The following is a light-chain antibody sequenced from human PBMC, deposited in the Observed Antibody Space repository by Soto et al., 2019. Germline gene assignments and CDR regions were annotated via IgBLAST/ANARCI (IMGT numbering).Light chain of an antibody. Sequence: DIQMTQSPSSLSASVGDRVTITCRASQSISSYLNWYQQKPGKAPKVLIYAASSLQSGVPSRFSGSGSGTDFTLTISCLQPEDFATYYCQQSYSTPRTFGQGTKVEIK. V-gene: IGKV1-39*01. CDR1: QSISSY. J-gene: IGKJ1*01. CDR3: QQSYSTPRT. CDR2: AAS.